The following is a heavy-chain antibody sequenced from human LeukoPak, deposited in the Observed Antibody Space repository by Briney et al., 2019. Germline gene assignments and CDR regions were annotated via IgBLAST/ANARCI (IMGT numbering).Heavy chain of an antibody. J-gene: IGHJ4*02. D-gene: IGHD1-26*01. CDR3: AKGFRGSYLQAY. Sequence: GGSLRLSCAAPGFTFSSYAMSWVRQAPGKGLEWVSAISGSGGSTYYADSVKGRFTISRDNSKNTLYLQMNSLRAEDTAVYYCAKGFRGSYLQAYWGQGTLVTVSS. V-gene: IGHV3-23*01. CDR2: ISGSGGST. CDR1: GFTFSSYA.